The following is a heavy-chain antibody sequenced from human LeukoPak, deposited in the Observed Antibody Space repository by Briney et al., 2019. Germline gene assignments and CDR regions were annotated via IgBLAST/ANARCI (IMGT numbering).Heavy chain of an antibody. CDR2: IYYSGST. CDR3: ARLEGGYDSSGYLYRY. CDR1: GGSISSYY. V-gene: IGHV4-59*01. D-gene: IGHD3-22*01. Sequence: SETLSLTCTVSGGSISSYYWSWIRQPPGKGLEWIGYIYYSGSTNYNPSLKSRVTISVDTSKNQFSLKLSSVTAADTAVYYCARLEGGYDSSGYLYRYWGQGTLVTVSS. J-gene: IGHJ4*02.